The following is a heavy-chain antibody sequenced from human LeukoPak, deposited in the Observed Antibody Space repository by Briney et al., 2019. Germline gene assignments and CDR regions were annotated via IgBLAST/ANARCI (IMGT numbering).Heavy chain of an antibody. Sequence: PGGSLRLSCAASGFTVSSNYMSWVRQAPGKGLGWVSVIYSGGSTYYADSVKGRSTISRDNSKNTLYLQMNSLRAEDTAVYYCARGQGRIVGGLGFDYWGQGTLVTVSS. CDR1: GFTVSSNY. V-gene: IGHV3-53*01. CDR3: ARGQGRIVGGLGFDY. CDR2: IYSGGST. J-gene: IGHJ4*02. D-gene: IGHD2-15*01.